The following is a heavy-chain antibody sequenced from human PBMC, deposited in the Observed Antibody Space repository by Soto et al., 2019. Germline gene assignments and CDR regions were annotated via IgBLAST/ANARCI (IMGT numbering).Heavy chain of an antibody. CDR2: IKAKTDGGTT. CDR3: TKNWYYYDSSGHPLDWFDP. CDR1: AG. J-gene: IGHJ5*02. V-gene: IGHV3-15*07. Sequence: AGVNLARKNQGKGLEWVGRIKAKTDGGTTDYAAPVKGRFIISRDDSKNTLYLQMNSLKTEDTAVYYCTKNWYYYDSSGHPLDWFDPWGQGTLVTVSS. D-gene: IGHD3-22*01.